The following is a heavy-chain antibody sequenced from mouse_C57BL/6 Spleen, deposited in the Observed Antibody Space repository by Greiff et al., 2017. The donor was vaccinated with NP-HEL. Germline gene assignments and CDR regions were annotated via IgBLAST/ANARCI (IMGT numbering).Heavy chain of an antibody. V-gene: IGHV1-82*01. J-gene: IGHJ2*01. CDR3: APGGYYFDY. CDR1: GYAFSSSW. CDR2: IYPGDGDT. Sequence: VKLMESGPELVKPGASVKISCKASGYAFSSSWMNWVKQRPGKGLEWIGRIYPGDGDTNYNGKFKGKATLTADKSSSTAYMQLSSLTSEDSAVYFCAPGGYYFDYWGQGTTLTVSS.